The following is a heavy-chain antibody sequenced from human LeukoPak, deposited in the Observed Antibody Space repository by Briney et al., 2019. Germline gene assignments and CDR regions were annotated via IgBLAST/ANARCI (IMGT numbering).Heavy chain of an antibody. J-gene: IGHJ4*02. V-gene: IGHV3-11*06. CDR2: ISSSSSYT. Sequence: GRSLRLSCAASGFTFSDYYMSWIRQAPEKGLEWVSYISSSSSYTNYADSVKGRFTISRDNAKNSLYLQMNSLRAEDTGVYYCARDFGSSFGELFSPADYWGQGTLVTVSS. CDR3: ARDFGSSFGELFSPADY. CDR1: GFTFSDYY. D-gene: IGHD3-10*01.